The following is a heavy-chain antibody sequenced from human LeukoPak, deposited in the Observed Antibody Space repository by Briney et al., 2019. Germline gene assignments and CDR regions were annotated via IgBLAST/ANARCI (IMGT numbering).Heavy chain of an antibody. CDR3: ARARQTYCSGGSCQRETYYYYYMYV. CDR1: GDTFTSYG. D-gene: IGHD2-15*01. J-gene: IGHJ6*03. CDR2: ISAYNGNT. Sequence: ASGKVSCKASGDTFTSYGISWVRQAPGQGLEWMGWISAYNGNTNYAQKLQGRVTMTTDTSTSTAYMELRSLRSDDTAVYYCARARQTYCSGGSCQRETYYYYYMYVWVKGTTVTVSS. V-gene: IGHV1-18*01.